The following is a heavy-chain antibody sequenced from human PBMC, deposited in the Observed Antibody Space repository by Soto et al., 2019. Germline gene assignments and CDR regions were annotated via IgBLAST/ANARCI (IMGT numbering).Heavy chain of an antibody. Sequence: VQLLESGGGLIQPGGSLRLSCTASGFTFSSYAMSWVRQAPGKGLEWVSIISGSAGRTYYADSVKGRFTVSRDNSKNTLYLQMNSLRAEDTAVYYCATVTSARVFYFGLDVWGQGTTVTVSS. CDR3: ATVTSARVFYFGLDV. D-gene: IGHD2-2*01. V-gene: IGHV3-23*01. CDR1: GFTFSSYA. J-gene: IGHJ6*02. CDR2: ISGSAGRT.